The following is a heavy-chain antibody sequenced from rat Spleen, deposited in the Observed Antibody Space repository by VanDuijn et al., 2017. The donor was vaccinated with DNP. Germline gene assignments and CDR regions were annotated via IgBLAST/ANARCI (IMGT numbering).Heavy chain of an antibody. Sequence: QVQLKESGPGLVQPSQTLSLICTVSGFSLDTYTVSWVRQPPGKGLEWIAAISNSGITYYNSALKSRLIIRRDTSKSQVFLKINSLQTEGTAMYFCVRWEGINGYWGQGTLVTVSS. CDR1: GFSLDTYT. D-gene: IGHD1-11*01. J-gene: IGHJ3*01. V-gene: IGHV2-6*01. CDR2: ISNSGIT. CDR3: VRWEGINGY.